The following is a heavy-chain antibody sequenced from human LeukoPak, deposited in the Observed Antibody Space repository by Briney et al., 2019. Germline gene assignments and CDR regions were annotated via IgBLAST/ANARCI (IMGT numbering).Heavy chain of an antibody. CDR1: GGSISSYY. Sequence: SETLSLTCTVSGGSISSYYWSWIRQPAGKGLEWIGRIYTSGSTNYNASLKSRVSMSVDTSKNQFSLKLSSVTAADTAVFYCARENSGSYREFDYWGQGTLATVSS. D-gene: IGHD1-26*01. J-gene: IGHJ4*02. CDR3: ARENSGSYREFDY. V-gene: IGHV4-4*07. CDR2: IYTSGST.